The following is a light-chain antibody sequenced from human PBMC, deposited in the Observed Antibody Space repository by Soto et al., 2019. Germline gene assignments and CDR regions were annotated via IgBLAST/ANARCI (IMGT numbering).Light chain of an antibody. CDR3: QSYDSSMSGVV. CDR1: SSNIGAGYD. CDR2: GNS. Sequence: QSVLTQPPSVSGAPGQRVTISCTGSSSNIGAGYDVHWYQQLPGTAPKLLIYGNSNRPSGVLDRFSGSKSGTSASLAITGLQADDEADYYCQSYDSSMSGVVFGGGTQLTVL. J-gene: IGLJ2*01. V-gene: IGLV1-40*01.